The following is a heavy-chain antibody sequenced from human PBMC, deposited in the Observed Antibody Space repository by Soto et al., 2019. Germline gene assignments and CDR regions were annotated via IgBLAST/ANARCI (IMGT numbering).Heavy chain of an antibody. D-gene: IGHD2-2*01. J-gene: IGHJ5*02. Sequence: HVQLVQSGAEVKNPGASVKVSCKASGYTFTGYYMHWVRQAPGQGLEWMGWINLNSGGTNYAQKFQGWVTMTRDTSISTAYMELSRLKSDDTAVYYCARGGVPVDQNPFDPWGQGTLVTVSS. V-gene: IGHV1-2*04. CDR2: INLNSGGT. CDR3: ARGGVPVDQNPFDP. CDR1: GYTFTGYY.